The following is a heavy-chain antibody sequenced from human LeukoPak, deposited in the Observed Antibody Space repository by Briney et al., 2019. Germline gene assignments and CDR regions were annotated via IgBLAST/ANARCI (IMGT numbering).Heavy chain of an antibody. Sequence: GGSLRLSCAASGFTFRSYWMHWVRQAPGKGLEWVSYISSSGSTIYYADSVKGRFTISRDNAKNSLYLQMNSLRAEDTAVYYCARDNIGGSYGDYAGYWGQGTLVTVSS. V-gene: IGHV3-48*04. CDR3: ARDNIGGSYGDYAGY. D-gene: IGHD4-17*01. CDR1: GFTFRSYW. CDR2: ISSSGSTI. J-gene: IGHJ4*02.